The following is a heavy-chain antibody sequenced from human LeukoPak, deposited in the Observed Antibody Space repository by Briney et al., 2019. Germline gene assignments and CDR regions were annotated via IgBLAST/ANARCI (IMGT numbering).Heavy chain of an antibody. CDR3: ARRVVGTFDY. J-gene: IGHJ4*02. CDR1: GGSISSSSYY. Sequence: SETLSLTCTVSGGSISSSSYYWGWIRQPPGKGLEWIGSIYYSGSTYYNPSLKSRVTISVDTSKNQFSLKLSSVTAADTAVYDCARRVVGTFDYWGQGTLVTVSS. D-gene: IGHD1-1*01. V-gene: IGHV4-39*01. CDR2: IYYSGST.